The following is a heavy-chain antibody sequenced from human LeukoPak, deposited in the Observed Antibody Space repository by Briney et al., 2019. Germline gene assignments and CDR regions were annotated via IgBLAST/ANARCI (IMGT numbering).Heavy chain of an antibody. V-gene: IGHV3-33*01. CDR3: ARDTRDVVVPAAISYYGMDV. CDR1: GFTFSSYG. CDR2: IWYDGSNK. Sequence: GGSLRLSCAASGFTFSSYGMHWVRQAPGKGLEWVAVIWYDGSNKYYADSVKGRFTISRDNSKNTLYLQMNSLRAEDTAVYYCARDTRDVVVPAAISYYGMDVWGQGTTVTVSS. D-gene: IGHD2-2*01. J-gene: IGHJ6*02.